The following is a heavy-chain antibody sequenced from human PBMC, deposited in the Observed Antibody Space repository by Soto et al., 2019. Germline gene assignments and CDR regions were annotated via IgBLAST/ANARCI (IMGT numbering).Heavy chain of an antibody. CDR3: ARAPGSIAVAGGDD. CDR2: INAGNGNT. J-gene: IGHJ4*02. CDR1: GYTFTSYA. V-gene: IGHV1-3*01. D-gene: IGHD6-19*01. Sequence: ASVKVSCKASGYTFTSYAMHWVRQAPGQRLEWMGWINAGNGNTKYSQKFQGRVTITRDTSASTAYMELSSLRSEDTAVYYCARAPGSIAVAGGDDWGQGTLVTVSS.